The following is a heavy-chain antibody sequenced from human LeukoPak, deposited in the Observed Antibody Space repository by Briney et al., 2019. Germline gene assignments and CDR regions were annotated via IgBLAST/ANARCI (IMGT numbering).Heavy chain of an antibody. CDR2: IYYSGST. Sequence: SETLSLTCTVSGGSIRSGDYSWSWIRQPPGKGLEWIGYIYYSGSTYYNPSLKSRVTISGDTSKNQFSLKLSSVTAADTAVYYCARGNYCDSSGFDYWGQGTLVTVSS. CDR3: ARGNYCDSSGFDY. V-gene: IGHV4-30-4*01. D-gene: IGHD3-22*01. J-gene: IGHJ4*02. CDR1: GGSIRSGDYS.